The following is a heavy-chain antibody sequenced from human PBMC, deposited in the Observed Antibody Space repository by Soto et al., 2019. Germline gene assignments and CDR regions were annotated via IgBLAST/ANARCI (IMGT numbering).Heavy chain of an antibody. D-gene: IGHD6-19*01. Sequence: QVQVVEAGGGVVQPGGSLRLSCPASGFTFSGHAMHWVRQPPGKGLEWVAQIWYDGSNKYYADSVKGRFTISRDNSKNTLYVQMDSLRVEDTAVYYCARDGQSLAPYALDVWGQGTSVTVSS. CDR1: GFTFSGHA. V-gene: IGHV3-33*01. CDR2: IWYDGSNK. CDR3: ARDGQSLAPYALDV. J-gene: IGHJ6*02.